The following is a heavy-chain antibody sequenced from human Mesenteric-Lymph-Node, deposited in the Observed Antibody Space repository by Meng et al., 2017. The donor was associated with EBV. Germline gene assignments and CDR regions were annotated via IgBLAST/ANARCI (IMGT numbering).Heavy chain of an antibody. J-gene: IGHJ4*02. Sequence: QVPLQEAGPGLVKPSGTLSLTCAVSGASISSDNWWSGVRQPPGKGLEWIGEIYHSGSTNYNPSLKSRVTISVDKSKRQFSLKLTSVTAADTAVYHCARFQRFGDFDWGQGTLVTVSS. CDR2: IYHSGST. D-gene: IGHD3-10*01. V-gene: IGHV4-4*02. CDR3: ARFQRFGDFD. CDR1: GASISSDNW.